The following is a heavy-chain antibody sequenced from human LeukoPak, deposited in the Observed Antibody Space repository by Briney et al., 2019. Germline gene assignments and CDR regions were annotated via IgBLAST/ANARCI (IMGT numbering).Heavy chain of an antibody. CDR2: IYPDDSDT. J-gene: IGHJ3*01. CDR1: GYRFNAYW. CDR3: ARPNITSYYDSRGYDAFDV. D-gene: IGHD3-22*01. Sequence: GESLKISCKGSGYRFNAYWIAWVRKMPGKGLEWMGIIYPDDSDTRYSPSFQGQVTISADKSVRTAYLQWSSLKASDTAMYYCARPNITSYYDSRGYDAFDVWGQGTMVTVSS. V-gene: IGHV5-51*01.